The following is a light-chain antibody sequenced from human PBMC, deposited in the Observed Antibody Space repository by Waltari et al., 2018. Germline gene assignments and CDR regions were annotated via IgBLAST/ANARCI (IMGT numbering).Light chain of an antibody. CDR2: LGS. CDR3: MQALQTPIS. Sequence: DIVMTQSPLSLPVTPGEPASISCRSSHSLLHSIGYDYLDWYLQKPGQSPQLLIYLGSNRASGVPDRFSGSGSGTDFTLKISRVEAEDVGVYYCMQALQTPISFGQGTKLEIK. J-gene: IGKJ2*03. CDR1: HSLLHSIGYDY. V-gene: IGKV2-28*01.